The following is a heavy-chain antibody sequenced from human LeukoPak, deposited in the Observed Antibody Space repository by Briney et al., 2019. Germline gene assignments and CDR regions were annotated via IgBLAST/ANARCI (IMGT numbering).Heavy chain of an antibody. CDR1: GFTFSSYS. D-gene: IGHD3-10*01. CDR3: ARDIGTYYYGSGSYYGWFAL. V-gene: IGHV3-48*01. J-gene: IGHJ5*02. CDR2: ISSSSSKK. Sequence: GGXLRLSCAASGFTFSSYSMNWVGQAPGKGLEGVAEISSSSSKKYYADSVKGRFTIYRDNEKNSLYMQMNRLRAEDTGVYYCARDIGTYYYGSGSYYGWFALWGQASLVSPSS.